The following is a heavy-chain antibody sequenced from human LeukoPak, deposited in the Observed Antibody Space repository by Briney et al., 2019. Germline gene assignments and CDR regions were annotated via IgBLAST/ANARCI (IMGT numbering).Heavy chain of an antibody. J-gene: IGHJ5*02. V-gene: IGHV4-59*01. D-gene: IGHD2-2*01. CDR3: ARVGYCSSTSCYGDSIWFDP. CDR2: IYYSGST. CDR1: GGSISSYY. Sequence: SETLSLTCTVSGGSISSYYWSWIRQPPGKGLEWIGYIYYSGSTNYNPSLKNRVTISVDTSKNQFSLKLSSVTAADTAVYYCARVGYCSSTSCYGDSIWFDPWGQGTLVTVSS.